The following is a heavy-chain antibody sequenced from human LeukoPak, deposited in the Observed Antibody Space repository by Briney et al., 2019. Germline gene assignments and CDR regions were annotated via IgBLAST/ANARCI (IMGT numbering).Heavy chain of an antibody. V-gene: IGHV4-34*01. J-gene: IGHJ4*02. D-gene: IGHD2-2*01. CDR2: INHSGST. Sequence: SETLSLTCAVYGGSFSGYYWSWIRQPPGKGLEWIGEINHSGSTNYNPSLKSRVTISVDTSKNQFSLKLSSVTAADTAVYYCARGVRRSLVAADKSFDYWGQGTLATVSS. CDR1: GGSFSGYY. CDR3: ARGVRRSLVAADKSFDY.